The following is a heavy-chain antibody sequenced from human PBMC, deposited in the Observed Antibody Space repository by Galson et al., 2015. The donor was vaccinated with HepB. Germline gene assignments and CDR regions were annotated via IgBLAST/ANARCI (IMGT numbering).Heavy chain of an antibody. CDR3: ARDLRGNYGMDV. CDR2: ISSSSGTI. D-gene: IGHD3-16*01. Sequence: SLRLSCAASGFTFSNYDMNWVRQAPGKGLEWIAFISSSSGTIYYADSVKGRFTISRDKAQNSLYLQMNSLRDEDTAVYYCARDLRGNYGMDVWGQGTTVTV. J-gene: IGHJ6*02. CDR1: GFTFSNYD. V-gene: IGHV3-48*02.